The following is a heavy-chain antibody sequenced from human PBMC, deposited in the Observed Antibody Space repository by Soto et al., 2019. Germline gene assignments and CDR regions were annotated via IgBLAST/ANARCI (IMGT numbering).Heavy chain of an antibody. CDR3: ARERSMITFGGVIAFEAFDI. V-gene: IGHV4-59*11. D-gene: IGHD3-16*02. J-gene: IGHJ3*02. CDR1: GGSISSHS. Sequence: PSETLSLTCTVSGGSISSHSWSWIRQPPGKGLEWIGYIYYTGSTNYNPSLKSRVTISVDTSKKQFSLKLSPVTAADTAVYYCARERSMITFGGVIAFEAFDIWGQGTMVTVSS. CDR2: IYYTGST.